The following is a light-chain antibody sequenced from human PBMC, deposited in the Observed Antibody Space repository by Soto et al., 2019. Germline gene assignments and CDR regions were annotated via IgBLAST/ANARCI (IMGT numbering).Light chain of an antibody. J-gene: IGKJ1*01. CDR1: QSVSSSY. CDR3: QQYGSSPPT. CDR2: GAS. V-gene: IGKV3-20*01. Sequence: EIVLTQSAGSLSLSPGERATLSYRASQSVSSSYLAWYQQKPGQAPRLLIYGASSRATGIPDRFSGSGSGTDFTLTISRLEPEDFAVYYCQQYGSSPPTFGQGTKVEIK.